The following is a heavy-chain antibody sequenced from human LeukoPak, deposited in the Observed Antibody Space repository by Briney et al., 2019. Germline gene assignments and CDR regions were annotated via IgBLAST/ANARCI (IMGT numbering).Heavy chain of an antibody. V-gene: IGHV3-23*01. CDR2: ITDSGEST. D-gene: IGHD2-21*02. J-gene: IGHJ1*01. Sequence: GGSLRLSCTASTFTLNNCAMNWVRQAPGRGLEWVSTITDSGESTFYADSVKGRFTISRDSSKNTVSLHMASLRAEDTAVYYCAKSQRYRYGDCLEDGGQGTLVTVSS. CDR1: TFTLNNCA. CDR3: AKSQRYRYGDCLED.